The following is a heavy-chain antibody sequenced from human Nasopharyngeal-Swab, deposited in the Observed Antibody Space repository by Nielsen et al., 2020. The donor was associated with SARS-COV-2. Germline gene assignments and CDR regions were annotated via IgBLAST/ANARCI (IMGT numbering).Heavy chain of an antibody. D-gene: IGHD6-13*01. Sequence: SETLSLTCTVSGGSISSYYWSWIRQPPGKGLEWIGEINHSGSTNYNPSLKSRVTISVDTSKNQFSLKLSSVTAADTAVYYCASSSSWAIYYYGMDVWGQGTTVTVSS. J-gene: IGHJ6*02. CDR2: INHSGST. CDR3: ASSSSWAIYYYGMDV. V-gene: IGHV4-34*01. CDR1: GGSISSYY.